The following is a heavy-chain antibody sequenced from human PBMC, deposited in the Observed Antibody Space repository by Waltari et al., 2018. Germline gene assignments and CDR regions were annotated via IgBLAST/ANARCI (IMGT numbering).Heavy chain of an antibody. Sequence: QVQLVQSGGEVKKPGASVKVSCKASGYSFTPYGISWVRQAPGQGLEWMGWISLYNGNSIYSQKRQGRVTMTTDTATSTAYMELRSLTSDDTAVYYCARAPTVTMVDYWGQGTLVSVSS. J-gene: IGHJ4*02. CDR2: ISLYNGNS. D-gene: IGHD4-17*01. CDR3: ARAPTVTMVDY. CDR1: GYSFTPYG. V-gene: IGHV1-18*01.